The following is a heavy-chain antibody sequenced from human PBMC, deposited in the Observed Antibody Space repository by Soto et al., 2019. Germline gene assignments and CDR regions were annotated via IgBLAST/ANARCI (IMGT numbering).Heavy chain of an antibody. Sequence: QSGGSLRLSCAASGFTFSSYAMHWVRQAPGKGLEWVAVISYDGSNKYYADSVKGRFTISRDNSKNTLYLQMNSLRAEDTAVYYCARGGEEILSYHYYYYGMDVWGQGTTVTVSS. CDR3: ARGGEEILSYHYYYYGMDV. CDR1: GFTFSSYA. CDR2: ISYDGSNK. J-gene: IGHJ6*02. V-gene: IGHV3-30-3*01. D-gene: IGHD2-2*01.